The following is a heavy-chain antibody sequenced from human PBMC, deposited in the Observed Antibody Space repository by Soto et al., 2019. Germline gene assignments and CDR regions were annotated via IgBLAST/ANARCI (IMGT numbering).Heavy chain of an antibody. CDR2: ISAHNGNT. Sequence: QIHLVQSGAEVKKPGASVKVSCKGSGYGFTTYGITWVRQAPGQGLEWMAWISAHNGNTNYAQKLQGRVTVTRDTSTSTANMERRSLKSDDTAVYYCARGRDGDYWGQGALVTVSS. CDR3: ARGRDGDY. D-gene: IGHD6-6*01. CDR1: GYGFTTYG. V-gene: IGHV1-18*01. J-gene: IGHJ4*02.